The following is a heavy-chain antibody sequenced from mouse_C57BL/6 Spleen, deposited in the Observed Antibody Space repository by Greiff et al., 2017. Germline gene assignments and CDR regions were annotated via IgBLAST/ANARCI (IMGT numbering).Heavy chain of an antibody. Sequence: DVMLVESGGGLVQPKGSLKLSCAASGFTFNTYAMHWVRQAPGKGLEWVARIRSKSSNYATYYADSVKDRFTISRDDSQSMLYLQMNSLKTEDTAMYFCVRDKDNSWFAYWGQGTLVTVSA. CDR2: IRSKSSNYAT. V-gene: IGHV10-3*01. CDR1: GFTFNTYA. J-gene: IGHJ3*01. CDR3: VRDKDNSWFAY. D-gene: IGHD1-3*01.